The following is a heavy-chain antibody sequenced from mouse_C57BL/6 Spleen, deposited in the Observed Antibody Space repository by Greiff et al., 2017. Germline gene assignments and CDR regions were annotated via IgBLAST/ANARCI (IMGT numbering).Heavy chain of an antibody. Sequence: QVHVKQPGAELVMPGASVKLSCKASGYTFTSYWMHWVKQRPGQGLEWIGELDPSDSYSNYNQKFKGKSTLPVDKSSSSAYMQHRSLTSEDSAVYYCARWGTTVVAHWYFDVWGTGTTVTVSS. V-gene: IGHV1-69*01. CDR2: LDPSDSYS. J-gene: IGHJ1*03. D-gene: IGHD1-1*01. CDR3: ARWGTTVVAHWYFDV. CDR1: GYTFTSYW.